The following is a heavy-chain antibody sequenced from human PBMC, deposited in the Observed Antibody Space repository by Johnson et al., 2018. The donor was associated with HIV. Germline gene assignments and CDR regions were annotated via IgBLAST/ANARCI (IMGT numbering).Heavy chain of an antibody. CDR2: IYSGGRT. J-gene: IGHJ3*02. CDR3: ARDLLGYCTGGSCYSVVEAFDI. CDR1: GFTVSSNY. D-gene: IGHD2-15*01. V-gene: IGHV3-53*01. Sequence: VQVVESGGGLIQPGGSLRLSCAASGFTVSSNYMSWVRQAPGKGLEWVSVIYSGGRTYYADSVKGRFPTSRANSKNTLYLHMNSLIAEDTAMYYCARDLLGYCTGGSCYSVVEAFDIWGQGTMVTVS.